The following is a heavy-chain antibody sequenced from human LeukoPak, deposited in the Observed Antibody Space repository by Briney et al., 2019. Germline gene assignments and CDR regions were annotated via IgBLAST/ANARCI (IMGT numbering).Heavy chain of an antibody. CDR2: ISGSGGST. Sequence: PGGSLRLSCAASGFTFSSYAMSWVRQAPGKGLEWVSAISGSGGSTYYADSVKGRFTISRDNSKNTLYLQMNSLRAEDTAVYYCAKAQTVLRFLEWLCIDYWGQGTLVTVSS. V-gene: IGHV3-23*01. CDR3: AKAQTVLRFLEWLCIDY. J-gene: IGHJ4*02. D-gene: IGHD3-3*01. CDR1: GFTFSSYA.